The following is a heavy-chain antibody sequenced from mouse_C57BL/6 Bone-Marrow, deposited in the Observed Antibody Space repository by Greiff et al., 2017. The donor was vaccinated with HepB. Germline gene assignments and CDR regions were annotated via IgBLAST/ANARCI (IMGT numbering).Heavy chain of an antibody. D-gene: IGHD1-2*01. CDR2: INPSSGYT. V-gene: IGHV1-4*01. CDR3: ARSGSWYFDV. Sequence: VQLQQSGAELARPGDSVKMSCKASGYTFTSYTMHWVKQRPGQGLEWIGYINPSSGYTKYNQKFKDKATLTADKSSSAAYMQLSSLTSEDSAVYYWARSGSWYFDVWGTGTTVTVSS. CDR1: GYTFTSYT. J-gene: IGHJ1*03.